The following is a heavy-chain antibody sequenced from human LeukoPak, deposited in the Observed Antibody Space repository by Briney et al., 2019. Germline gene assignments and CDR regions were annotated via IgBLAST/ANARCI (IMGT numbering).Heavy chain of an antibody. D-gene: IGHD2-2*01. J-gene: IGHJ4*02. V-gene: IGHV1-69*05. CDR1: GGTFSSYA. CDR2: IIPIFGTA. Sequence: GASVKVSCKASGGTFSSYAISWVRQAPGQGLEWMGRIIPIFGTANYAQKFQGRVTITTDESTSTAYMELSSLRSEDTAVYYCARDWVWGSSGNTSSLAFDYWGQGTLVTVSS. CDR3: ARDWVWGSSGNTSSLAFDY.